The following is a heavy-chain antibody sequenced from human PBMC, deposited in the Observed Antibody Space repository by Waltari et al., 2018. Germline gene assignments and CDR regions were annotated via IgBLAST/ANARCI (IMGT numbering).Heavy chain of an antibody. D-gene: IGHD3-22*01. CDR1: GFTFDDFA. CDR3: AKKNDEVFDRNGLVYDAFDM. CDR2: SNWNSGSI. J-gene: IGHJ3*02. Sequence: EVQLVESGGGLVQPGRSLRLSCAASGFTFDDFAMHWVRQAPGKGLEGVSGSNWNSGSIGYGDSVKGRFTISRDNARNSLYLQMNRLTTEDTAVYYCAKKNDEVFDRNGLVYDAFDMWGQGTMVTVSS. V-gene: IGHV3-9*01.